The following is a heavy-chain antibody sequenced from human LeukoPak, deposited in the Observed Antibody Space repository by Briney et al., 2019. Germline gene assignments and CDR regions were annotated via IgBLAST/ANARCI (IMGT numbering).Heavy chain of an antibody. D-gene: IGHD3-16*01. J-gene: IGHJ3*02. CDR3: AREGETWGILI. CDR2: IKTDGSST. CDR1: GFTFSSYW. Sequence: PGGSLRLSCAASGFTFSSYWMHWARQVPGRGLAWVSRIKTDGSSTNYADSVKGRFTISRGNAKNTLFLQMNSLRVEDTAVYYCAREGETWGILIWGQGTMVTVSS. V-gene: IGHV3-74*01.